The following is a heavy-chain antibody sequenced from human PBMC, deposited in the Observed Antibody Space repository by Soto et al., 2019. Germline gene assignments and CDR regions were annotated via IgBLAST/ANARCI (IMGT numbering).Heavy chain of an antibody. CDR3: ARVLGRGGTTGYYFDY. CDR2: IYYSGST. D-gene: IGHD2-15*01. V-gene: IGHV4-59*01. J-gene: IGHJ4*02. Sequence: SETLSLTCTVSGGSISSYYWSWIRQPPGKGLEWIGYIYYSGSTNYNPSLKSRVTISVDTSRNQFSLKLSSVTAADTAVYYCARVLGRGGTTGYYFDYWGQGTLVTVSS. CDR1: GGSISSYY.